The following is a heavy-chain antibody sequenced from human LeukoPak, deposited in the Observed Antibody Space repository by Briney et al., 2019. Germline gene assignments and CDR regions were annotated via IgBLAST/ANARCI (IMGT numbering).Heavy chain of an antibody. CDR3: ASYDSSGYNWFDP. V-gene: IGHV4-4*07. J-gene: IGHJ5*02. CDR2: IYISGST. CDR1: GGSISSYY. Sequence: SETLSLTCTVSGGSISSYYWSWIRQPPGKGLEWIGRIYISGSTNYNPSLKSRVTMSVDTSKNQFSLKLSSVTAADTAVYYCASYDSSGYNWFDPWGQGTLVTVSS. D-gene: IGHD3-22*01.